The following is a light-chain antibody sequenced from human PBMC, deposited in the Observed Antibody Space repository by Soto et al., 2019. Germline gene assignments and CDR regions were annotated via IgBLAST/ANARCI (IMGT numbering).Light chain of an antibody. Sequence: QSALTRPAPVSGSPGQSITISCTGNSSDVGSYNLVSWYQQHPGKAPKLMIYEVSKRPSGVSNRFSGSKSGNTASLTISGLQAEDEADYYCCSYAGSSTFYVFGTGTKVT. J-gene: IGLJ1*01. CDR2: EVS. CDR1: SSDVGSYNL. CDR3: CSYAGSSTFYV. V-gene: IGLV2-23*02.